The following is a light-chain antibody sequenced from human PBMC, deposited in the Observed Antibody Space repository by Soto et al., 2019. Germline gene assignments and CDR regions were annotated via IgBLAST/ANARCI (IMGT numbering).Light chain of an antibody. CDR3: GTWDSSLSAV. CDR2: DNN. Sequence: QSVLTQPPSVSAAPGQKVTISCSGSSSNIGNNYVSWYRQLPGTAPKLLIYDNNKRPSGIPDRFSGSKSGTSATLGITGLQTGDEADYYCGTWDSSLSAVFGGGTQLTVL. J-gene: IGLJ2*01. CDR1: SSNIGNNY. V-gene: IGLV1-51*01.